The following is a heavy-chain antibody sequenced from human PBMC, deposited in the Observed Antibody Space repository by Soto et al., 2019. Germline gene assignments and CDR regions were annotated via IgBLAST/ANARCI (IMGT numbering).Heavy chain of an antibody. V-gene: IGHV1-2*04. J-gene: IGHJ2*01. CDR1: GYTFTGYY. CDR3: ARGAYYDSSGYPSSYWYFDL. CDR2: INPNSGGT. D-gene: IGHD3-22*01. Sequence: QVQLVQSGAEVKKPGASVKVSCKASGYTFTGYYMHWVRQAPGQGLEWMGWINPNSGGTNYAQKFQGWVTMTRDTAISTAYMELSRLRSDDTAVYYCARGAYYDSSGYPSSYWYFDLWGRGTLVTVSS.